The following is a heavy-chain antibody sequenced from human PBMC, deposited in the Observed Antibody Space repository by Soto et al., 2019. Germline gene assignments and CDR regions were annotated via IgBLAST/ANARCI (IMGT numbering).Heavy chain of an antibody. CDR2: IYHSGST. V-gene: IGHV4-30-2*01. J-gene: IGHJ5*02. CDR3: ARDSLTGNYFDP. CDR1: GGSISSGGYS. Sequence: SETLSLTCAVSGGSISSGGYSWNWIRQPPGKGLEWIGYIYHSGSTLYNPSLKSRVTISIDKSKNQFSLRLSSVSAADTAVYYCARDSLTGNYFDPWGQGTLVTVS. D-gene: IGHD1-7*01.